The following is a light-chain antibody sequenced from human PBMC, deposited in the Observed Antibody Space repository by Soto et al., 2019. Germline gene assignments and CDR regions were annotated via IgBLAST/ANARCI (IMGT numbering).Light chain of an antibody. J-gene: IGKJ4*01. CDR2: KAS. CDR3: QQHYTYST. V-gene: IGKV1-5*03. CDR1: QSISSW. Sequence: DIQMTQSPSTLSASVGDRVTITCRASQSISSWLAWYQQKPGKAPKLLIYKASSLESGVPSRFSGSGSGTEFPLTISSLQPDDFATYYCQQHYTYSTFGGGTKVEIK.